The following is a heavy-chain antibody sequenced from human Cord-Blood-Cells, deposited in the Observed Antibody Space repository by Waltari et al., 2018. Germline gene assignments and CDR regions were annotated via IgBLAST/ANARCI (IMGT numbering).Heavy chain of an antibody. D-gene: IGHD6-25*01. CDR2: IIPIFGTA. V-gene: IGHV1-69*01. Sequence: QVQLVQSGAEGXXXXXXXXFSXKDXGXTFSSKAISWVRQAPGQGLEWMGGIIPIFGTANYAQKFQGRVTITADESTSTAYMELSSLRSEDTAVYYCASGGYSDYWGQGTLVTVSS. CDR1: GXTFSSKA. J-gene: IGHJ4*02. CDR3: ASGGYSDY.